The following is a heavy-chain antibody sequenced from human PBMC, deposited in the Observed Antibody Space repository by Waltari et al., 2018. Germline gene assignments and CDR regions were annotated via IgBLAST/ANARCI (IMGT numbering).Heavy chain of an antibody. V-gene: IGHV3-43*01. Sequence: AASGFTFDDYTMHWVRQAPGKGLEWVSLISWDGGSTYYADSVKGRFTISRDNSKNSLYLQMNSLRTEDTALYYCAKDIWAISSGWSTGFDYWGQGTLVTVSS. CDR2: ISWDGGST. CDR3: AKDIWAISSGWSTGFDY. J-gene: IGHJ4*02. CDR1: GFTFDDYT. D-gene: IGHD6-19*01.